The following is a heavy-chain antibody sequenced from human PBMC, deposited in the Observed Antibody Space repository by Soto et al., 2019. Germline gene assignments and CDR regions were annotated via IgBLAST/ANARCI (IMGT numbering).Heavy chain of an antibody. D-gene: IGHD6-6*01. J-gene: IGHJ4*02. V-gene: IGHV3-23*01. CDR1: GFTFSDYY. Sequence: LRLSCAASGFTFSDYYMSWIRQAPGKWLEWVSFISGSGGSTYNADSVKGRFTISRDNSKNIVFLQMNSLRAEDTAVYYCAKDRLRDGSSRQGFDYWGQGTLVTVSS. CDR3: AKDRLRDGSSRQGFDY. CDR2: ISGSGGST.